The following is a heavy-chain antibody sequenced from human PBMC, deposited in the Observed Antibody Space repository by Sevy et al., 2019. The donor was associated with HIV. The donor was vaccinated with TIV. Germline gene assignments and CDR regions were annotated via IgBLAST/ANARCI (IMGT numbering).Heavy chain of an antibody. J-gene: IGHJ6*02. D-gene: IGHD3-22*01. CDR3: ARGERVNYDSSGYYPLYYYYGMDV. CDR2: IYYSGST. Sequence: SETLSLTCTVSGGSVSSGSYYWSWIRQPPGKGLEWIGYIYYSGSTNYNPSLKSRVTISVDTSKNQFSLKLRSVTAADTAVYYCARGERVNYDSSGYYPLYYYYGMDVWGQGTTVTVSS. CDR1: GGSVSSGSYY. V-gene: IGHV4-61*01.